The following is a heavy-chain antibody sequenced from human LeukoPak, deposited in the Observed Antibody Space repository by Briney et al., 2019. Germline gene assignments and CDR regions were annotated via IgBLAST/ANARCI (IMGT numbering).Heavy chain of an antibody. D-gene: IGHD6-13*01. Sequence: GASVKVSCKASGYTFTGYYMHWVRQAPGQGLEWMGWINPNSGGTNYAQKFQGWVTMTRDTSISTAYMELSRLRSDDTAVYYCAGDPAGPAAAGVYFDYWGQGTLVTVSS. CDR1: GYTFTGYY. J-gene: IGHJ4*02. CDR3: AGDPAGPAAAGVYFDY. CDR2: INPNSGGT. V-gene: IGHV1-2*04.